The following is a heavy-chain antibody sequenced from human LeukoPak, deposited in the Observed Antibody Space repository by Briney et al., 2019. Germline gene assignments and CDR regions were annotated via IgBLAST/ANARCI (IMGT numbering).Heavy chain of an antibody. Sequence: PSETLSLTCAVYGGSFSGYYWSWIRQPPGKGLEWIGEINHSGSTNYNPSLKSRVTISVDTSKNQFSLKLSSVTAADTAVYYCAREKSPRSITMVRGVIMGNWFDPWGQGTLVTVSS. CDR1: GGSFSGYY. V-gene: IGHV4-34*01. CDR2: INHSGST. J-gene: IGHJ5*02. D-gene: IGHD3-10*01. CDR3: AREKSPRSITMVRGVIMGNWFDP.